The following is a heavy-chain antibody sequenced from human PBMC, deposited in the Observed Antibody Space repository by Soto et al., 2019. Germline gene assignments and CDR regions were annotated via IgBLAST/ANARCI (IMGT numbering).Heavy chain of an antibody. CDR2: IIPIFGTT. Sequence: SVKVSCKASGYTLTSYDINWVRQATGQGLEWLGRIIPIFGTTDYAQKFQGRVTITADESTTTAYMELSSLRSDDTAVYYCARDLSYMNFDYWGQGTLVTVSS. V-gene: IGHV1-69*13. J-gene: IGHJ4*02. CDR3: ARDLSYMNFDY. D-gene: IGHD3-10*01. CDR1: GYTLTSYD.